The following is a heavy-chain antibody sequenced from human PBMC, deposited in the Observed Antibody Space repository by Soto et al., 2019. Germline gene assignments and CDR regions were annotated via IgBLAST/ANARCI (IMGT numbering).Heavy chain of an antibody. V-gene: IGHV3-9*01. CDR1: GFTFDDYA. CDR3: EKESGMGKWLAFYCGMDV. Sequence: PGGSLRLSCAASGFTFDDYAMHWVRQAPGKGLEWVSGISWNSGSIGYADSVKGRFTISRDNAKNSLYLQMNSLRAEDTALYYCEKESGMGKWLAFYCGMDVWGQGTTVTVSS. D-gene: IGHD6-19*01. J-gene: IGHJ6*02. CDR2: ISWNSGSI.